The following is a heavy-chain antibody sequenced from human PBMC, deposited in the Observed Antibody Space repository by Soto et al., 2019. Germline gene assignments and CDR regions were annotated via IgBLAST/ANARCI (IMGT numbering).Heavy chain of an antibody. J-gene: IGHJ6*02. CDR1: GFTFSSYW. CDR2: IKQDGSEK. CDR3: ARDPNIVATMGSTYYYYGMDV. D-gene: IGHD5-12*01. V-gene: IGHV3-7*01. Sequence: PGGSLRLSCAASGFTFSSYWMSWVRQAPGKGLEWVANIKQDGSEKYYVDSVKGLFTISRDNAKNSLYLQMNSLRAEDTAVYYCARDPNIVATMGSTYYYYGMDVWGQGTTVTVSS.